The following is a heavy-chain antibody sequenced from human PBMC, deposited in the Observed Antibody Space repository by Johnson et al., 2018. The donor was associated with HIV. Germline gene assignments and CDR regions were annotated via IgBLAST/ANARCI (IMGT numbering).Heavy chain of an antibody. CDR2: ISANGGYI. CDR3: AKDGIKWELLGAHDACDI. CDR1: GFTFSDYY. V-gene: IGHV3-23*04. J-gene: IGHJ3*02. Sequence: VQLVESGGGLVNPGGSLRLSCAASGFTFSDYYMSWIRQAPGKGLEWVSAISANGGYIYYADSVKGRFTISRDNFKNTVSLQMNSLRAEDTAVYYCAKDGIKWELLGAHDACDIWGQGTMVTVSS. D-gene: IGHD1-26*01.